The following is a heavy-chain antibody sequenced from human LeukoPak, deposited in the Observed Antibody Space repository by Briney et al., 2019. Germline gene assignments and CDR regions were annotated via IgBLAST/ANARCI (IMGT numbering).Heavy chain of an antibody. J-gene: IGHJ4*02. CDR3: AGGTRYSQTFVLLFEY. V-gene: IGHV4-34*01. CDR2: ITHGGST. D-gene: IGHD3-9*01. CDR1: GGSFSSHH. Sequence: SETLSLTCAVYGGSFSSHHWSWIRQSPGKGLEWIGEITHGGSTSYNPSLRTRVAISVDTSKNQFSLNLNTVTAAATAVYFCAGGTRYSQTFVLLFEYWGPGTLVTVPS.